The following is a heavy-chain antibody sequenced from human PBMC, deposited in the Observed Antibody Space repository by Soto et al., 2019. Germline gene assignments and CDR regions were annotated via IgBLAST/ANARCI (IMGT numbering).Heavy chain of an antibody. Sequence: QVQLVESGGGVVQPGRSLGPPGEALGSTSITNAMPGVPRAPGKGLGGWAVIHKVGTKKNNATPGRGGFPTSKDNANNKDYADSVKGRFTISGDNSKTTLYLQMNSLRAEDTAVYYCARAGCDGGRCYTLVGLRYGMDVWGQGTTVTVSS. J-gene: IGHJ6*02. D-gene: IGHD2-15*01. CDR2: HKVGTKKNNATPGRGGFPTSKDNANNK. CDR3: ARAGCDGGRCYTLVGLRYGMDV. CDR1: GSTSITNA. V-gene: IGHV3-30-3*01.